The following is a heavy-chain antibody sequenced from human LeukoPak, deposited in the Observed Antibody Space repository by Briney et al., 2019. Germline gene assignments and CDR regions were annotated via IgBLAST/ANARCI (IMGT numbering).Heavy chain of an antibody. D-gene: IGHD1-7*01. Sequence: ASVKVSCKASGYTFTSHYMHWVRQAPGQGLEWMGIINPSGGGTTYAQKFQGRVIMTRDMSTSIVYMELSSLRSEDTAVYYCATGIGTMGDIYYWGQGALVTVSS. V-gene: IGHV1-46*01. CDR3: ATGIGTMGDIYY. CDR1: GYTFTSHY. CDR2: INPSGGGT. J-gene: IGHJ4*02.